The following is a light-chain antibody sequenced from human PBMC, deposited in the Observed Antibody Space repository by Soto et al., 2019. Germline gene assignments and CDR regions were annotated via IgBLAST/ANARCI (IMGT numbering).Light chain of an antibody. CDR2: GAS. CDR3: QQYSRYPYT. J-gene: IGKJ2*01. Sequence: DVQMTQSPSTVSASVGDRVTIACRASRSVFRWVAWYQQRPGKTPILLIYGASNLESGTPSRFSGSGFGTDFTLTINSLQPDDFATYYCQQYSRYPYTFGQGTKV. V-gene: IGKV1-5*03. CDR1: RSVFRW.